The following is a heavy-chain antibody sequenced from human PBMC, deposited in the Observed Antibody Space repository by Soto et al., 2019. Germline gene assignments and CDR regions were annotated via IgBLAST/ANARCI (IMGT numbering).Heavy chain of an antibody. D-gene: IGHD3-22*01. CDR1: GGSISSSSYY. Sequence: SETLSLTCTVSGGSISSSSYYWGWIRQPPGKGLEWIGSIYYSGNTYYNPSLKSRVTISVDTSKNQFSLKLSSVTSADTAVYYCASITSTVITFDYWGQGTLVTVSS. V-gene: IGHV4-39*01. J-gene: IGHJ4*02. CDR3: ASITSTVITFDY. CDR2: IYYSGNT.